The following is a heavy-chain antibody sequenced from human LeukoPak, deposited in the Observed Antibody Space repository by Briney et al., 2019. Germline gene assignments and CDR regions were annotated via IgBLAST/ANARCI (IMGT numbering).Heavy chain of an antibody. Sequence: PSETLSLTCTVSGGSISSYYWSWIRQPPGKGLEWIGYIYYTGSTNYNPSLKSRVTISIDTSKNQFSLKLNSVTAADTAVYYCARRRVGAISSYNWFDPWGQGTLVTVSS. CDR3: ARRRVGAISSYNWFDP. V-gene: IGHV4-59*08. CDR2: IYYTGST. J-gene: IGHJ5*02. CDR1: GGSISSYY. D-gene: IGHD1-26*01.